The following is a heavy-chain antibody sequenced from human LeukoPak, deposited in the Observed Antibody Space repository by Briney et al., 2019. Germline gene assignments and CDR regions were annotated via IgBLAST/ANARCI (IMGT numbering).Heavy chain of an antibody. V-gene: IGHV1-69*13. CDR1: GGTFSSYA. Sequence: ASVKVSCKASGGTFSSYAISWVRQAPGQGLEWMGGIIPIFGTANYAQKFQGRVTITADESTSTAYMELSSLRSEDTAVYYCARERAGVGATNYFDYWGQGALVTVSS. CDR3: ARERAGVGATNYFDY. CDR2: IIPIFGTA. D-gene: IGHD1-26*01. J-gene: IGHJ4*02.